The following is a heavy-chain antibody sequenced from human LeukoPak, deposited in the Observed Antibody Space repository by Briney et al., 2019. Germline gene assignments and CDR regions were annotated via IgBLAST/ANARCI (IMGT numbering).Heavy chain of an antibody. J-gene: IGHJ4*02. Sequence: PSETLSLTCAVYGGSFSGYYRSWIRQPPGKGLEWIGYIYYSGSTNYNPSLKSRVTISVDTSKNQFSLKLSSVTAADTAVYYCARVWSGYYIYFDYWGQGTLVTVSS. D-gene: IGHD3-3*01. CDR1: GGSFSGYY. CDR2: IYYSGST. V-gene: IGHV4-59*01. CDR3: ARVWSGYYIYFDY.